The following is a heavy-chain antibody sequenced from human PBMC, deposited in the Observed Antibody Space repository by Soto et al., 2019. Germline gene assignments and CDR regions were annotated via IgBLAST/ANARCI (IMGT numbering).Heavy chain of an antibody. CDR3: ARGWNYDFWSGYYTGMALNNYYYGMDV. J-gene: IGHJ6*02. CDR2: IYYSGST. V-gene: IGHV4-59*01. D-gene: IGHD3-3*01. Sequence: SETLSLTCTVSGGSISSYYWSWIRQPPGKGLEWIGYIYYSGSTNYNPSLKSRVTISVDTSKNQFSLKLSSVTAADTAVYYCARGWNYDFWSGYYTGMALNNYYYGMDVWGQGTTVTVS. CDR1: GGSISSYY.